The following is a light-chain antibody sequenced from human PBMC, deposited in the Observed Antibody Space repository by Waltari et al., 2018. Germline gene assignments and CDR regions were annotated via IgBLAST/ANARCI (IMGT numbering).Light chain of an antibody. Sequence: EILLTQSPATLSVSPGERATLSCRASQSVNSNLAWYQQKPGQAPRLPIYGASTRATGVPARFSGSGSGTDFTLTISSLQSEDFAVYFCQKYGRTPRPFGGGTKVEI. CDR3: QKYGRTPRP. J-gene: IGKJ4*01. V-gene: IGKV3-15*01. CDR2: GAS. CDR1: QSVNSN.